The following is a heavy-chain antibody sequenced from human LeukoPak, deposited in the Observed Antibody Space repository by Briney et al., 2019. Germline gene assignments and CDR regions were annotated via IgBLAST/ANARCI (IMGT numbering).Heavy chain of an antibody. CDR1: GGSFSGYY. V-gene: IGHV4-34*01. CDR2: INHSGST. CDR3: AREDQDIVVVPAAYFAY. J-gene: IGHJ4*02. D-gene: IGHD2-2*01. Sequence: SETLSLTCAVYGGSFSGYYWSWIRQPPGKGLEWIGEINHSGSTNYNPSLKSRVTISVDTSKNQFSLKLSSVTAADTAVYYCAREDQDIVVVPAAYFAYWGQGTLVTVSS.